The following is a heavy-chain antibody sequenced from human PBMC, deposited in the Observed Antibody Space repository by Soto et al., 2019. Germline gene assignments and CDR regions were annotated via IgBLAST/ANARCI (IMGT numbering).Heavy chain of an antibody. CDR1: GGSCSGYY. CDR3: ARGLGGVDY. CDR2: INHSGST. V-gene: IGHV4-34*01. Sequence: PSETLSLTCAVYGGSCSGYYWSWIRQPPGKGLEWIGEINHSGSTNYNPSLKSRVTISVDTSKNQFSLKLSSVTAADTAVYYCARGLGGVDYWGQGTLVTASS. J-gene: IGHJ4*02.